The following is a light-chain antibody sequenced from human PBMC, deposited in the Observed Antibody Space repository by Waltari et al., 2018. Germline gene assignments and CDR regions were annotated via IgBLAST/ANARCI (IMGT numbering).Light chain of an antibody. CDR3: QQYADLPPYN. CDR2: DAS. CDR1: QTVSTN. J-gene: IGKJ2*01. Sequence: DIGMTQSPGTMSASPGDSATLSCGVSQTVSTNLAWYQPKPGQAPRLLLYDASTRVTGVPARFRGSGSGTDFTLTIASLQSEDFGVYYCQQYADLPPYNFGQGTKLEI. V-gene: IGKV3-15*01.